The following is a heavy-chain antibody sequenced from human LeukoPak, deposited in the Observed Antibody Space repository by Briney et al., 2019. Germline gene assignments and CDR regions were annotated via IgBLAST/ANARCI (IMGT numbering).Heavy chain of an antibody. J-gene: IGHJ4*02. Sequence: SETLSLTCAVYGGSFSGYYWSWIRQPPGKGLEWIGEINHSGGTNYNPSLKSRVTISVDTSKNQFSLKLSSVTAADTAVYYCARVGASYFGAGIFGGYSDYWGQGTLVTVSS. CDR3: ARVGASYFGAGIFGGYSDY. D-gene: IGHD2-15*01. CDR2: INHSGGT. V-gene: IGHV4-34*01. CDR1: GGSFSGYY.